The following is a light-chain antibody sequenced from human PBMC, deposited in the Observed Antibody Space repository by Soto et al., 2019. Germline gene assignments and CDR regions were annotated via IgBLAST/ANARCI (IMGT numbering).Light chain of an antibody. V-gene: IGKV3-15*01. Sequence: EIKKTQTPATLSVSHGERATLSCRASQSVSSNLAWYQQKPGQAPRLLIYGASTRATGIPARFSGSGSGTEYTITINSLQSEDFASCFCHLPNSYPLPSGHGTRLEIK. CDR3: HLPNSYPLP. CDR1: QSVSSN. J-gene: IGKJ5*01. CDR2: GAS.